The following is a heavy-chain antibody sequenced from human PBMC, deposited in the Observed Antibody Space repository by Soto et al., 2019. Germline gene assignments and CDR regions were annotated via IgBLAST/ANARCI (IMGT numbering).Heavy chain of an antibody. D-gene: IGHD3-9*01. J-gene: IGHJ4*02. CDR2: IFFSGNP. V-gene: IGHV4-61*03. Sequence: PSETLSLTCTVSGGSVNSGDYTWNWIRQSPGKGPEWIGYIFFSGNPTYNPSLKSRVTMSLDRSKNHFFLNLTSVTAADTAVYYCATYRKFCQIWGQGTLGTVSS. CDR3: ATYRKFCQI. CDR1: GGSVNSGDYT.